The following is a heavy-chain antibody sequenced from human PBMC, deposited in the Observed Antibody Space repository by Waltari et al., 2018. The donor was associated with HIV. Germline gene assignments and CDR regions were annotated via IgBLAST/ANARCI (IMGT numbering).Heavy chain of an antibody. D-gene: IGHD3-16*02. CDR3: ARDDLIVRRPFGI. CDR2: ISSNGGAI. J-gene: IGHJ3*02. Sequence: DVQLVESGGEWVQIGGSLRLPCAGSAFAFYPYEMNWVRQAPGKGLEWIAYISSNGGAIHYADSVRGRFTISRDNAKSSLYLQMNSLRGEDTAIYYCARDDLIVRRPFGIWGQGTMVTV. V-gene: IGHV3-48*03. CDR1: AFAFYPYE.